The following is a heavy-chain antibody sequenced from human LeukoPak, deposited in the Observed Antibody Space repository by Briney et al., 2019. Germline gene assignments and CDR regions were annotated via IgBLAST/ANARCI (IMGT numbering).Heavy chain of an antibody. Sequence: ASVKVSCKASGGTFSSYAISWVRQAPGQGLEWMGGIIPIFGTANYAQKFQGRVTIATDESTSTAYMELSSLRSEDTAVYYCARGIIAARTYYFDYWGQGTLVTVSS. CDR2: IIPIFGTA. V-gene: IGHV1-69*05. CDR1: GGTFSSYA. J-gene: IGHJ4*02. CDR3: ARGIIAARTYYFDY. D-gene: IGHD6-6*01.